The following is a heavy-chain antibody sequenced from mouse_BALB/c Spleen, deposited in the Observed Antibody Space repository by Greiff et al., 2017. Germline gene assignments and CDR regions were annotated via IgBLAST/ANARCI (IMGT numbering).Heavy chain of an antibody. Sequence: VQLKESGPSLVKPSQTLSLTCSVTGDSITSGYWNWIRKFPGNKLEYMGYISYSGSTYYNPSLKSRISITRDTSMNQYYLQLNSVTTEDTATYYCASVYYGNYGFAYWGQGTLVTVSA. CDR1: GDSITSGY. J-gene: IGHJ3*01. CDR3: ASVYYGNYGFAY. D-gene: IGHD2-1*01. CDR2: ISYSGST. V-gene: IGHV3-8*02.